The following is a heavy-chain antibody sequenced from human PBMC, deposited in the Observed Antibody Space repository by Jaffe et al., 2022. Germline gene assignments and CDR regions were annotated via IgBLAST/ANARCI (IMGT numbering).Heavy chain of an antibody. D-gene: IGHD2-2*01. J-gene: IGHJ4*02. CDR3: ARGPLPGYCTSTNCYYVY. V-gene: IGHV3-21*01. CDR1: GFTFSSYS. CDR2: ISGSSSYI. Sequence: EVQLVESGGGLVKPGGSLRLSCAASGFTFSSYSMNWVRQAPGKGLEWVSSISGSSSYIYYADSVKGRFTISRDNAKNSLYLQMNSLRAEDTAVYYCARGPLPGYCTSTNCYYVYWGQGTQVTVSS.